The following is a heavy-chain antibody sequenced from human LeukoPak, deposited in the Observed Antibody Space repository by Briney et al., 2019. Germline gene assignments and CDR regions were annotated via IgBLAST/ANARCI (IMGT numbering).Heavy chain of an antibody. Sequence: GGSLRLSCAASGFTFSSYSMNWVRQAPGKGLEWVSSISSNSSYIYYADSVKGRFTISRDNAKNSLYLQMNSLRAEDTAVYYCARVSRIAAAGRSDYWGQGTLVTVSS. CDR3: ARVSRIAAAGRSDY. CDR2: ISSNSSYI. D-gene: IGHD6-13*01. J-gene: IGHJ4*02. CDR1: GFTFSSYS. V-gene: IGHV3-21*01.